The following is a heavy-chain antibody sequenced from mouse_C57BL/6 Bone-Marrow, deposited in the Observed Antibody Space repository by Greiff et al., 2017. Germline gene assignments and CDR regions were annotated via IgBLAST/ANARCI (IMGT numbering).Heavy chain of an antibody. CDR1: GYTFTSYT. D-gene: IGHD2-12*01. V-gene: IGHV1-4*01. CDR2: INPSSGYT. CDR3: ARGRDSYYVLYYAMDY. J-gene: IGHJ4*01. Sequence: QVQLQQSGAELARPGASVKMSCKASGYTFTSYTMHWVKQRPGQGLEWIGYINPSSGYTKYNQKFKDKATLTADKSSSTAYMQLISLTSEDSAVYYCARGRDSYYVLYYAMDYWGQGTSVTVSS.